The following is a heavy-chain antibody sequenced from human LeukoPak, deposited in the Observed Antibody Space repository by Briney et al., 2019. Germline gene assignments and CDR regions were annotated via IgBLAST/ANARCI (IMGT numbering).Heavy chain of an antibody. J-gene: IGHJ6*02. V-gene: IGHV4-34*01. Sequence: SETLSLTCAVYGGSFSGYYWSWIRQPPGKGLEWIGEINHSGSTNYNPPFKSRVTISVDTSKNQFSLKLSSVTAAETAVYYCARGRMGPGYCSGGSCYPPRPYYYYYGMDVWGQGTTVTVSS. CDR2: INHSGST. CDR1: GGSFSGYY. CDR3: ARGRMGPGYCSGGSCYPPRPYYYYYGMDV. D-gene: IGHD2-15*01.